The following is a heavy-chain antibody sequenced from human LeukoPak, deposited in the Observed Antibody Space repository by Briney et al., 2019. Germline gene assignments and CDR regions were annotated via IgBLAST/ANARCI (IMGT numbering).Heavy chain of an antibody. CDR1: GYTFTGYY. CDR2: INPNSGGT. Sequence: ASVKVSCKASGYTFTGYYMHWVRQAPGQGLEWMGWINPNSGGTNYAQKFQGRVTMTRDTSISTAYMELSRLRSDDTAVYYCARDLLVYPTMATTGYFDYWGQGTLVTVSS. V-gene: IGHV1-2*02. D-gene: IGHD5-24*01. CDR3: ARDLLVYPTMATTGYFDY. J-gene: IGHJ4*02.